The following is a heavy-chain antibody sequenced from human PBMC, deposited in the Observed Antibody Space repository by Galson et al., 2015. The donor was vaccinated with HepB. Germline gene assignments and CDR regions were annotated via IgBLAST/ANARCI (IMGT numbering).Heavy chain of an antibody. J-gene: IGHJ4*02. CDR2: IIPILGIA. Sequence: SVKVSCKASGGTFSSYTISWVRQAPGQGLEWMGRIIPILGIANYAQKFQGRVTITRDTSASTAYMELSSLRSEDTAVYYCARDRIGVGDAAVDYWGQGTLVAGSS. V-gene: IGHV1-69*04. CDR3: ARDRIGVGDAAVDY. D-gene: IGHD4-17*01. CDR1: GGTFSSYT.